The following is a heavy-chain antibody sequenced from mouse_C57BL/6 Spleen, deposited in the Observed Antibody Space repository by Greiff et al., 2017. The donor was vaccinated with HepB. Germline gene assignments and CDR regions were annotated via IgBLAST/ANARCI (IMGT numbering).Heavy chain of an antibody. V-gene: IGHV1-59*01. CDR1: GYTFTSYW. Sequence: QVQLQQPGAELVRPGTSVKLSCKASGYTFTSYWMHWVKQRPGQGLEWIGVIDPSDSYTNYNQKFKGKATLTVDTSSSTAYMQLSSLTSEDSAVYYCARRGRDGYYVFDYWGQGTTLTVSS. CDR2: IDPSDSYT. J-gene: IGHJ2*01. D-gene: IGHD2-3*01. CDR3: ARRGRDGYYVFDY.